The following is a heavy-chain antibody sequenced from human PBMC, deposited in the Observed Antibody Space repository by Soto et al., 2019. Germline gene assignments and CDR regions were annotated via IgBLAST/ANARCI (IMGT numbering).Heavy chain of an antibody. J-gene: IGHJ4*02. Sequence: SETLSLTCTVSGGSISSYYWSWIRQPPGKGLEWIGYIYYSGSTNYNPSLKSRVTISVDTSKNQFSLKLSSVIAADTAVYYCARHGYGSGSYSLDYWGQGTLVTSPQ. CDR1: GGSISSYY. D-gene: IGHD3-10*01. CDR2: IYYSGST. CDR3: ARHGYGSGSYSLDY. V-gene: IGHV4-59*01.